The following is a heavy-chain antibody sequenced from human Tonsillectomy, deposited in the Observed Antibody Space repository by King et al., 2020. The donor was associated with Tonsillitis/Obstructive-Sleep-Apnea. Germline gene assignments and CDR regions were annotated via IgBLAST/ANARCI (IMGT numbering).Heavy chain of an antibody. CDR3: ARGRYCNSTSCAFDY. Sequence: QLVQSGGGLVKPGGSLRLSCAASGFTFSSYSMNWVRQAPGKGLEWVSSISSSSSYIYYADSVKGRFTISRDNAKNSLYLQMNSLRAEDTAVYYCARGRYCNSTSCAFDYRGQGALVTVSS. CDR2: ISSSSSYI. CDR1: GFTFSSYS. J-gene: IGHJ4*02. D-gene: IGHD2-2*01. V-gene: IGHV3-21*01.